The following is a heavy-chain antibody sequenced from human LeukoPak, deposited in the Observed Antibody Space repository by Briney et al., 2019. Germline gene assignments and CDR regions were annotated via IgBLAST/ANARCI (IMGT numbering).Heavy chain of an antibody. CDR1: GGTFSSYA. Sequence: GASVKVSCKASGGTFSSYAISWVRQAPGQGLEWMGGIIPIFGTANYAQKFQGRVTITTDESTSTAYMELSSLRSEDTAVYYCAREYEMVAATINWFDPWGQGTLVTVSS. CDR2: IIPIFGTA. V-gene: IGHV1-69*05. J-gene: IGHJ5*02. D-gene: IGHD2-15*01. CDR3: AREYEMVAATINWFDP.